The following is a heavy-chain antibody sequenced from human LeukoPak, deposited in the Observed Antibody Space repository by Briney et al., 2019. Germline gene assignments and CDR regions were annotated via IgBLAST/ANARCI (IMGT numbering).Heavy chain of an antibody. Sequence: GWSLRLSCAASGFTFSSYAMSWVRQAPGKGLEWVSAISGSGGSTYYANSVKGRFTISRDNSKNTLYLQMNSLRAEDTAVYYCAKDGSITMVRGEHFDYWGQGTLVTVSS. V-gene: IGHV3-23*01. CDR3: AKDGSITMVRGEHFDY. CDR2: ISGSGGST. CDR1: GFTFSSYA. J-gene: IGHJ4*02. D-gene: IGHD3-10*01.